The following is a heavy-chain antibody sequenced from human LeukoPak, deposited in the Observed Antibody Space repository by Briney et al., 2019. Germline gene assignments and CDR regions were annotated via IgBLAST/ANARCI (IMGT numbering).Heavy chain of an antibody. CDR2: IRSKAYGGTT. Sequence: GGSLRLSCAASGFTFSSYAMSWVRQAPGKGLEWVGFIRSKAYGGTTEYAASVKGRFTISRDDSKSIAYLQMNSLKTEDTAVYYCTSSTYYYDSSGYYYPYWGQGTLVTVSS. CDR3: TSSTYYYDSSGYYYPY. V-gene: IGHV3-49*04. J-gene: IGHJ4*02. CDR1: GFTFSSYA. D-gene: IGHD3-22*01.